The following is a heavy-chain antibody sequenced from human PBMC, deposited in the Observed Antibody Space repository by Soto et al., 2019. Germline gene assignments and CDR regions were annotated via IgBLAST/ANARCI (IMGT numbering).Heavy chain of an antibody. Sequence: SETLSLTCSVSGDSISNLDYFWAWIRQPPGQALEYIGYIYKSATTYYNPSFESRVAISVDTSKSQFSLNVTSVTAADSAVYFCARGRYCLTGRCFPNWFDSWGQGALVTVSS. J-gene: IGHJ5*01. V-gene: IGHV4-30-4*01. D-gene: IGHD7-27*01. CDR1: GDSISNLDYF. CDR3: ARGRYCLTGRCFPNWFDS. CDR2: IYKSATT.